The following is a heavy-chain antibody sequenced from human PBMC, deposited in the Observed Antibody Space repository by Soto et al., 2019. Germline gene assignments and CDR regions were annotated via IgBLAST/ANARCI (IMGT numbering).Heavy chain of an antibody. Sequence: GGSLRLSCAASGFSFSNKWMHWVRQVPGKGLEWVSTMSGRGGSTYYADSVKGRFTISRDNSKNMLYLQMNSLRAEDMAVYYCAKASMTLVVISLESWGQGTLVTVSS. CDR3: AKASMTLVVISLES. V-gene: IGHV3-23*01. CDR1: GFSFSNKW. J-gene: IGHJ4*02. CDR2: MSGRGGST. D-gene: IGHD3-22*01.